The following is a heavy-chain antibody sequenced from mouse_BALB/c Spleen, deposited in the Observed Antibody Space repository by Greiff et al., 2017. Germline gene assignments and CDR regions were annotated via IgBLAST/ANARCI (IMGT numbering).Heavy chain of an antibody. CDR2: ISSGGGST. CDR1: GFAFSSYD. Sequence: VQLKESGGGLVKPGGSLKLSCAASGFAFSSYDMSWVRQTPEKRLEWVAYISSGGGSTYYPDTVKGRFTISRDNAKNTLYLQMSSLKSEDTAMYYCARDWVAYWGQGTLVTVSA. J-gene: IGHJ3*01. V-gene: IGHV5-12-1*01. CDR3: ARDWVAY.